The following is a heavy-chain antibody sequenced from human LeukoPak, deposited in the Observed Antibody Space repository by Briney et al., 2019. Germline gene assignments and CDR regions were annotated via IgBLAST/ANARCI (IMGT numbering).Heavy chain of an antibody. D-gene: IGHD3-16*01. Sequence: QPGGSLRLSCAASGFTVSSNYMSWVRQAPGKRLEWVSVIYSGGSTYYADSVKGRFTISRDNSKNTLYLQMNSLRAEDTAVYYCARARNGGDFDYWGQGTLVTVSS. V-gene: IGHV3-53*01. J-gene: IGHJ4*02. CDR2: IYSGGST. CDR3: ARARNGGDFDY. CDR1: GFTVSSNY.